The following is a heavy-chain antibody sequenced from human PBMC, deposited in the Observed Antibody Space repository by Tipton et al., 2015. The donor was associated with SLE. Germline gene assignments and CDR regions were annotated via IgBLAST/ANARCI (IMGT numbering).Heavy chain of an antibody. CDR2: IDYGGST. CDR1: GGSISSTSYY. J-gene: IGHJ4*02. Sequence: LSLTCTVSGGSISSTSYYWGWIRQPPGKGLEWIGTIDYGGSTTYSPSLKSRVTISLDTSRHQFSLRLSSVTAADTAVYFCVRAVKVDTAMAYYYFDYWGQGILVTVSS. CDR3: VRAVKVDTAMAYYYFDY. V-gene: IGHV4-39*07. D-gene: IGHD5-18*01.